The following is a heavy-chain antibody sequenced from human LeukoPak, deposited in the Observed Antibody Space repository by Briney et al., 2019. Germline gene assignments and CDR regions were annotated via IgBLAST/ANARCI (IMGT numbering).Heavy chain of an antibody. V-gene: IGHV4-39*02. CDR1: GGSISSNAYY. D-gene: IGHD3-10*01. Sequence: SETLSLTCIVSGGSISSNAYYWGWIRQPPGKGLEYIGSMYYSGSTYYNPSLKSRVTISVDTSKDQLSLKLSSVTAADTAVYYCAIVTSYGLIDFWGQGTLVTVSS. J-gene: IGHJ4*02. CDR3: AIVTSYGLIDF. CDR2: MYYSGST.